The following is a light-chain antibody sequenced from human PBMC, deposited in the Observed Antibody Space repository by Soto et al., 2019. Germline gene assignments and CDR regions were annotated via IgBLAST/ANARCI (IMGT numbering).Light chain of an antibody. Sequence: QSALTQPASVSGSPGQSIAVSCTGTSSDVGGYNYVSWYQQRPGKGPKLILYDVSSRPSGVSNRFSGSKSGNTASLTITWLQAEDEADYFCNSYTDSGTYVFGTGTKVTVL. CDR3: NSYTDSGTYV. J-gene: IGLJ1*01. CDR2: DVS. V-gene: IGLV2-14*01. CDR1: SSDVGGYNY.